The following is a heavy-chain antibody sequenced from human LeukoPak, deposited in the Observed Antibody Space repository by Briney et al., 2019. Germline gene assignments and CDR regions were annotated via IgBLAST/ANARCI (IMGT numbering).Heavy chain of an antibody. J-gene: IGHJ4*02. D-gene: IGHD6-19*01. CDR3: AKRGGQWLETYYFDY. V-gene: IGHV3-23*01. Sequence: GGSLRLSCIASGFIFNNFAMSWVRQTPEKGLEWVSVISGSGDNSYYADSVKGRFTISRDNSKNTLYLQMNSLRAEDTAVYYCAKRGGQWLETYYFDYWGQGTLVTVSS. CDR2: ISGSGDNS. CDR1: GFIFNNFA.